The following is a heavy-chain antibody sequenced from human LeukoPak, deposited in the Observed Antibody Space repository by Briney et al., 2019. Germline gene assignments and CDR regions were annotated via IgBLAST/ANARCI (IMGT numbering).Heavy chain of an antibody. CDR3: ARGRGVQLERRPHFGY. D-gene: IGHD1-1*01. V-gene: IGHV3-7*01. J-gene: IGHJ4*02. CDR2: IKQDGSEN. Sequence: PGGSLRLSCAASGFTFSSYWMSWVRQAPGKGLEWVANIKQDGSENYYVDSVKGRFTISRDNAKNSLYLQMNSLRAEDTAVYYCARGRGVQLERRPHFGYWGQGTLVTVSS. CDR1: GFTFSSYW.